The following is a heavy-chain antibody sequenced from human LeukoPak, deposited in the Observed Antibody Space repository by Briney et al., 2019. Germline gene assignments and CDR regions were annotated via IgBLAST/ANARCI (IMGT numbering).Heavy chain of an antibody. CDR2: IRYDGSNK. J-gene: IGHJ4*02. CDR3: ANGYCSSTSCYGGFDY. D-gene: IGHD2-2*03. CDR1: GFTFSSYG. V-gene: IGHV3-30*02. Sequence: GGSLRLSCAASGFTFSSYGMHWVRQAPGKGLEWVAFIRYDGSNKYYADSVKGRFTISRDNSKNTLYLQMNSLRAEDTAVYYCANGYCSSTSCYGGFDYWGQGTLVTVSS.